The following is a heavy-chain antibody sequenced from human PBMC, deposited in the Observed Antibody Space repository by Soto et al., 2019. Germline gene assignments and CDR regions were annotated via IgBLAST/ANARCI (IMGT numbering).Heavy chain of an antibody. CDR2: FSSSSSYI. CDR3: ARDNVPDWPDYGDPVDYYYGMDV. CDR1: GFTFSSYS. D-gene: IGHD4-17*01. V-gene: IGHV3-21*01. J-gene: IGHJ6*02. Sequence: GGSLRLSCAASGFTFSSYSMNWVRQAPGKRLEWISSFSSSSSYIYYADSVKGRFTISRDNAKNSLYLQMNSLRAEDTAVYYCARDNVPDWPDYGDPVDYYYGMDVWGQGTTVTVSS.